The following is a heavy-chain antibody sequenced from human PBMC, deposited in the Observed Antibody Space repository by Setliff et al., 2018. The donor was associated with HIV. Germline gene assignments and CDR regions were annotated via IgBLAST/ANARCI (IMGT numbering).Heavy chain of an antibody. CDR2: IYYSGGT. Sequence: SETLSLTCTVSGGSISGSYYYWGWIRQPPGKGLEWIGNIYYSGGTDYHPSLKSRVTISVDTSKNQFSLKLGSVTAADTAVYFCARRFEQWLAFDYWGQGTLVTVSS. D-gene: IGHD6-19*01. CDR1: GGSISGSYYY. J-gene: IGHJ4*02. CDR3: ARRFEQWLAFDY. V-gene: IGHV4-39*01.